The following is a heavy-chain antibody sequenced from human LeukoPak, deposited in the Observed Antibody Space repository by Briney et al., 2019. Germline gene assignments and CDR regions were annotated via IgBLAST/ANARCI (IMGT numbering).Heavy chain of an antibody. Sequence: PGGSLRLSCAASGFTFSSYAMHWVSQAPGKGLEWVAVISYDGSNKYYADSVKGRFTISRDNSKNTLYLQMNSLRAEDTAIYYCAKNGDRGAYCTGGTCYPYFYYYMDVWGKGTTVTI. V-gene: IGHV3-30*04. J-gene: IGHJ6*03. CDR3: AKNGDRGAYCTGGTCYPYFYYYMDV. D-gene: IGHD2-15*01. CDR2: ISYDGSNK. CDR1: GFTFSSYA.